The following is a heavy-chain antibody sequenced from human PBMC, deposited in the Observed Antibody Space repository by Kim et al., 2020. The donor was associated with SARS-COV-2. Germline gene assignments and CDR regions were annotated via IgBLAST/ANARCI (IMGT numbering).Heavy chain of an antibody. J-gene: IGHJ6*02. Sequence: SETLSLTCAVYGGSFSGYYWSWIRQPPGKGLEWIGEINHSGSTNYNPSLKSRVTISVDTSKNQFSLKLSSVTAADTAVYYCARAPAYYDILTGYYGERDYYYYGMDVWGQGTTVTVSS. CDR3: ARAPAYYDILTGYYGERDYYYYGMDV. CDR1: GGSFSGYY. V-gene: IGHV4-34*01. D-gene: IGHD3-9*01. CDR2: INHSGST.